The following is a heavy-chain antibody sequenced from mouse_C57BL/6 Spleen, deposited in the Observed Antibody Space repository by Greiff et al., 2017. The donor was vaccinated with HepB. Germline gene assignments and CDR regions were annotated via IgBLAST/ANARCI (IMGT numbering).Heavy chain of an antibody. D-gene: IGHD1-1*01. CDR3: TAGDYSWFAY. J-gene: IGHJ3*01. Sequence: EVKVEESGGGLVQPGGSMKLSCVASGFTFSNYWMNWVRQSPEKGLEWVAQIRLKSDNYATHYAESVKGRFTISRDDSKSSVYLQMNNLRAEDTGIYYCTAGDYSWFAYWGQGTLVTVSA. CDR2: IRLKSDNYAT. CDR1: GFTFSNYW. V-gene: IGHV6-3*01.